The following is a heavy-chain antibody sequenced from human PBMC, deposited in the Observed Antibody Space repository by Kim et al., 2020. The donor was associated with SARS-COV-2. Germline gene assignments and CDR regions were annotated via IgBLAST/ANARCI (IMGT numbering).Heavy chain of an antibody. J-gene: IGHJ4*02. CDR1: GFSVNRFY. CDR2: IYYDGNT. D-gene: IGHD5-12*01. CDR3: ARDHLDGYNI. Sequence: GGSLRLSCAASGFSVNRFYMTWVRQAPGKGLEWVSVIYYDGNTDYADSVRGRFTISRDSSKNTLYLQMNSLRAEDTGVYYCARDHLDGYNIWGQGTLVT. V-gene: IGHV3-53*01.